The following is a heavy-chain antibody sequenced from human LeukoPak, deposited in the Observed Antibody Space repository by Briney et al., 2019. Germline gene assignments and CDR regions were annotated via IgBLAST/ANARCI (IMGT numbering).Heavy chain of an antibody. Sequence: SETLSLTCTVSGDSISSSSYYWEWIRQPPGKGLEWIGSTFYSGSTYYNPSLKSRVTISVDTSKNEFSLKLSSVTAADTAVYYCARLVHRRITLVRDLYYMDVWGKGTTVTISS. CDR2: TFYSGST. J-gene: IGHJ6*03. CDR1: GDSISSSSYY. CDR3: ARLVHRRITLVRDLYYMDV. D-gene: IGHD3-10*01. V-gene: IGHV4-39*07.